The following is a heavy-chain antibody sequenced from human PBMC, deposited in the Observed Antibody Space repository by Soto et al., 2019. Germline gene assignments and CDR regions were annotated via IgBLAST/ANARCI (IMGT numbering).Heavy chain of an antibody. J-gene: IGHJ5*02. D-gene: IGHD3-10*01. CDR2: ISSSSTI. V-gene: IGHV3-48*02. CDR3: ARFTMVRGVDL. CDR1: GFTFSSYS. Sequence: GGSLRLSCAASGFTFSSYSMNWVRQAPGKGLEWVSYISSSSTIYYADSVKGRFTISRDNAKNSLYLQMNSLRDEDTAVYYCARFTMVRGVDLWGQGTLVTVSS.